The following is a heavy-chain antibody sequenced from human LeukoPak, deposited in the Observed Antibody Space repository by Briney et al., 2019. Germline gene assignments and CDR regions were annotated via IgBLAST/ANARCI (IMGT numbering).Heavy chain of an antibody. CDR2: MNPNSANT. V-gene: IGHV1-8*01. J-gene: IGHJ4*02. CDR1: GYTFTSYD. D-gene: IGHD6-13*01. CDR3: ARGPLESSNSDY. Sequence: GASVKVSCKASGYTFTSYDINWVRQATGQGLEWMGWMNPNSANTGYAQKFQGRVTMTRNTSISTAYMELSSLRSEDTAVYYCARGPLESSNSDYWGQGTLVTVSS.